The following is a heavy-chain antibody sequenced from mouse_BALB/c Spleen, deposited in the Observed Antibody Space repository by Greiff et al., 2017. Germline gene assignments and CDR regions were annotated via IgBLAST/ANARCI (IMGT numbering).Heavy chain of an antibody. CDR1: GYTFTSYW. CDR2: IDPSDSET. D-gene: IGHD2-14*01. Sequence: QVQLQQPGAELVRPGASVTLSCKASGYTFTSYWMNWVKQSPGQGLEWIGMIDPSDSETHYTQMFTDKTTWTVDKSSSTAYMQLSSLTSEDSAVYYSARGGYRYGGFAYWGQGTLVTVSA. V-gene: IGHV1-61*01. CDR3: ARGGYRYGGFAY. J-gene: IGHJ3*01.